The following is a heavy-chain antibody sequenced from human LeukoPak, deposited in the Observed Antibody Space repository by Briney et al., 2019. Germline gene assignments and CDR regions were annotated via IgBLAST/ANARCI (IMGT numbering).Heavy chain of an antibody. V-gene: IGHV3-23*01. CDR2: ISGSGGST. CDR3: AKDFRGYNTPFDY. J-gene: IGHJ4*02. D-gene: IGHD5-24*01. Sequence: GGSLRLSCAASGFTLSSYAMSWVRQAPGKGLEWVSAISGSGGSTYYADSVKGRFTISRDNSKNTLYLQMNSLRAEDTAVYYCAKDFRGYNTPFDYWGQGTLVTVSS. CDR1: GFTLSSYA.